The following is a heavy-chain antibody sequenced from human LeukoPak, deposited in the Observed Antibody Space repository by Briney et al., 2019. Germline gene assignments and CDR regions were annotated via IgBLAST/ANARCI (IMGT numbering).Heavy chain of an antibody. J-gene: IGHJ4*02. Sequence: GGSLRLSCAASEFTFSGYYMSWIRQAPGKGLEWVSYISYGGDTKYYADSVKGRFTVSRDNAKSSLYLQMDRLRADDTAVYYCARLGIITAAGSNDYWGQGTLVTVSS. V-gene: IGHV3-11*01. CDR3: ARLGIITAAGSNDY. D-gene: IGHD6-13*01. CDR2: ISYGGDTK. CDR1: EFTFSGYY.